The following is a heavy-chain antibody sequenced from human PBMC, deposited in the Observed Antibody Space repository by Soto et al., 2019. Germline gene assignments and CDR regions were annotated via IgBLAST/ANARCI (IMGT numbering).Heavy chain of an antibody. V-gene: IGHV1-18*01. Sequence: QVQLVQSGAEVKKPGASVKVSCKASGYTFTSYGIIWVRQAPGQGLEWMGWISAYNGNTNYAQKLQGRVTMTTDTSTSKAYMEQRSLRSDDTAVYYCAGMVVAYYYGMDVWGQGATVTVSS. J-gene: IGHJ6*02. CDR1: GYTFTSYG. CDR3: AGMVVAYYYGMDV. CDR2: ISAYNGNT. D-gene: IGHD2-15*01.